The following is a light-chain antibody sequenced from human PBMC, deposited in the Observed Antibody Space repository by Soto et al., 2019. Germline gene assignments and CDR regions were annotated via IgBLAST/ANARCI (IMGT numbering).Light chain of an antibody. CDR2: DYN. CDR3: GSWDSSMSAYV. Sequence: QSVLTQPPSVSSAPGHKVTISCSGSSSNIAGNSVSWYQQLPVTAPKLLIYDYNKRPSGIPDRFSGSKSGTSATLGITGFQTGDEADYYCGSWDSSMSAYVFGTWTKVPVL. V-gene: IGLV1-51*01. J-gene: IGLJ1*01. CDR1: SSNIAGNS.